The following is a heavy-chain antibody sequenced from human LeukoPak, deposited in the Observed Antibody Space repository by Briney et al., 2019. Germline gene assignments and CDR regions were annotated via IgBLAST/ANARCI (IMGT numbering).Heavy chain of an antibody. D-gene: IGHD2-2*02. CDR2: IYYSGST. J-gene: IGHJ3*02. CDR3: AGEAEDIVVVPAAIGRAFDI. CDR1: GGSISSGGYY. V-gene: IGHV4-31*03. Sequence: SETLSLTCTVSGGSISSGGYYWSWIRQHPGKGLEWIGYIYYSGSTYYNPSLKSRVTISVDTSKNQFSLKLSSVTAADTAVYYCAGEAEDIVVVPAAIGRAFDIWGQGTMVTVSS.